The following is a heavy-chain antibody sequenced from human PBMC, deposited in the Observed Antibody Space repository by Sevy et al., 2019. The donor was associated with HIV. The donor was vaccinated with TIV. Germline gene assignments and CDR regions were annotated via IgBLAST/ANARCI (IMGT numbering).Heavy chain of an antibody. J-gene: IGHJ4*02. CDR2: FDPEDGET. CDR3: ATTKDYYESSGYPFDY. Sequence: AGPSVKVSCKVSGYTLTQLSMNWVRQAPGKGLEWMGSFDPEDGETIYAQKFQGRVTMTEDRSTDTAYMDLSSLRSEDTAVYYCATTKDYYESSGYPFDYWGQGTLVTVSS. CDR1: GYTLTQLS. D-gene: IGHD3-22*01. V-gene: IGHV1-24*01.